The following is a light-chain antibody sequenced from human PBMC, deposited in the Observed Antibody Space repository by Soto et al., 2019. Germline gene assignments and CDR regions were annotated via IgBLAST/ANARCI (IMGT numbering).Light chain of an antibody. J-gene: IGKJ2*01. CDR2: AAS. CDR3: TLYGSSPPYT. Sequence: EIVLTQSPGTLSLSPGERATLSCRARQSVSCFFLAWYQQKPGQAPRLLIYAASRRATGIPDWFSGSGSGTDFTLTISRLEPEDFAVYYCTLYGSSPPYTFGQGTKLDIK. CDR1: QSVSCFF. V-gene: IGKV3-20*01.